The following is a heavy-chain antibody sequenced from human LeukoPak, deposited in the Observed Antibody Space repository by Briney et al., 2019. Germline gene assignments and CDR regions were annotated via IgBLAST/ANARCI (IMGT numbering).Heavy chain of an antibody. Sequence: GGSLRLSCAASEFTFSDSSMHWVRQASGKGLEWVGRIRSRGNNYATAYAASVKGRFTISRDDSKNTAYLQMNSLKTEDTAVYYCTRWLVDSFDIWGQGTMVTVSS. CDR1: EFTFSDSS. CDR3: TRWLVDSFDI. V-gene: IGHV3-73*01. J-gene: IGHJ3*02. CDR2: IRSRGNNYAT. D-gene: IGHD6-19*01.